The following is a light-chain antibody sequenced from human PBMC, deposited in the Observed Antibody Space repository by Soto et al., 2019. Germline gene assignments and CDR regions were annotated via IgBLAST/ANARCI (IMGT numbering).Light chain of an antibody. CDR1: SSDVGAYDY. CDR3: CSYAGSYTWV. J-gene: IGLJ2*01. Sequence: SALTQPRSVSESPGQSVTISCTGTSSDVGAYDYVSWYQQHPGKAPQLMIYDVTKRPSGVPHRFSGSRSGNTASLTISGLQAEDDADYYCCSYAGSYTWVFGGGTKLTVL. V-gene: IGLV2-11*01. CDR2: DVT.